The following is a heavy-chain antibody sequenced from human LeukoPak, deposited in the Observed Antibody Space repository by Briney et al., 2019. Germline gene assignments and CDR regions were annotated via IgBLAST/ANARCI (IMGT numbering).Heavy chain of an antibody. CDR1: GGSISSYY. CDR3: ARASVRCYSTSCYAGWFDP. D-gene: IGHD2-2*01. V-gene: IGHV4-59*01. Sequence: SETLSLTCTVSGGSISSYYWSWIRQPPGKGLEWIGYIYYSGSTNYNPSLKIRVTISVDTSKNQFSLKLSSVTAADTAVYYCARASVRCYSTSCYAGWFDPWGQGTLVTVSS. CDR2: IYYSGST. J-gene: IGHJ5*02.